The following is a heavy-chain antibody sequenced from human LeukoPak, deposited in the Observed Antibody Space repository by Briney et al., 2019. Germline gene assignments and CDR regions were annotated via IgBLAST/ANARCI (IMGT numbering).Heavy chain of an antibody. CDR3: AKARTKVATVTYFDY. CDR2: IYSGGST. Sequence: GGSLRLSCAASGFTVSSNYMSWVRQAPGKGLEWVSVIYSGGSTYYADSVKGRFTISRDNSKNTLYLQMNSLRAEDTAVYYCAKARTKVATVTYFDYWGQGTLVTVSS. CDR1: GFTVSSNY. V-gene: IGHV3-66*01. D-gene: IGHD5-12*01. J-gene: IGHJ4*02.